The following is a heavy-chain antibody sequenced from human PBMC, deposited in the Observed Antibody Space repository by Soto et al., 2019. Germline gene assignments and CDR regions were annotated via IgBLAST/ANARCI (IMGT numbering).Heavy chain of an antibody. CDR1: GYTFASYD. D-gene: IGHD2-2*01. Sequence: GASVKVSCKASGYTFASYDINWVRQATGQGLEWMGWMNPNSGNTGYAQKFQGRVTMTRNTSISTAYMELSSLRSEDTAVYYCARADGPHILLVKAANSNEFNPPPAYVLDSWALGTLVTVSA. J-gene: IGHJ4*02. V-gene: IGHV1-8*01. CDR3: ARADGPHILLVKAANSNEFNPPPAYVLDS. CDR2: MNPNSGNT.